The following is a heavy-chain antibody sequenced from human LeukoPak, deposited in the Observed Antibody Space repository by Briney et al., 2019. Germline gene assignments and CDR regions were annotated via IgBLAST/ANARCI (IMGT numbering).Heavy chain of an antibody. J-gene: IGHJ4*02. CDR1: GGSISSSSYY. D-gene: IGHD2-15*01. CDR3: ARQDCSGGSCPFDY. CDR2: IYYSGST. Sequence: SETLSLTCTVSGGSISSSSYYWGWIRQPPGKGLEWIGSIYYSGSTYYNPSLKSRVTISVDTSKNQFSLKLSSVTAADTAVYYCARQDCSGGSCPFDYWGRGTLVSVSS. V-gene: IGHV4-39*01.